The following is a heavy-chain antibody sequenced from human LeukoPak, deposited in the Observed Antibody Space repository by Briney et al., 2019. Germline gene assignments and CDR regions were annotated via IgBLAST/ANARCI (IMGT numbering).Heavy chain of an antibody. V-gene: IGHV3-13*01. CDR3: ARSHLFYGSGIDY. J-gene: IGHJ4*02. D-gene: IGHD3-10*01. CDR2: VGTAGDT. CDR1: GFTFSTYD. Sequence: GGSLRLSCAASGFTFSTYDMHCVRQGAGKGLEWVSAVGTAGDTYYSGSLKGRFTLSRENAKNSLFLQMNSLRAGDTAVYYCARSHLFYGSGIDYWGQGTLVTVSS.